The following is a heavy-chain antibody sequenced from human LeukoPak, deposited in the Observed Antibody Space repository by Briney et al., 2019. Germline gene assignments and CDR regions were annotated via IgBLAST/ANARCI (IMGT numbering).Heavy chain of an antibody. CDR1: GFIFSDYF. CDR3: ARALARYFDS. J-gene: IGHJ4*02. D-gene: IGHD3-9*01. V-gene: IGHV3-11*01. Sequence: GGSLRLSCAASGFIFSDYFISWIRQAPGKGLEWVSHISGSGSTIYYADSVKGRVTISRDNARNTLYLQMNSLRAEDSAVYYCARALARYFDSWGQGTLVTIST. CDR2: ISGSGSTI.